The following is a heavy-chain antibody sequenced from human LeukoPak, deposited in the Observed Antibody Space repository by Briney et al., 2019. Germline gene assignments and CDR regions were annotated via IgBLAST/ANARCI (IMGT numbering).Heavy chain of an antibody. CDR1: GGSVSSNSYY. J-gene: IGHJ5*02. CDR2: IYHSGST. V-gene: IGHV4-39*07. Sequence: SETLSLTCAVSGGSVSSNSYYWGWIRQPPGKGLEWIGSIYHSGSTYYNPSLKSRVTISVDTSKNQFSLKLSSVTAADTAVYYCARGGYYGSGNDFRFDPWGQGTLVTVSS. CDR3: ARGGYYGSGNDFRFDP. D-gene: IGHD3-10*01.